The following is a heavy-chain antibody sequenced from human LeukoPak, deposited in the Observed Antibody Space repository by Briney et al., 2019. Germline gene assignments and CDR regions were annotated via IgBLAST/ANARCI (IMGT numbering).Heavy chain of an antibody. D-gene: IGHD3-22*01. CDR3: ARDNYDSSGYYCSAPGGP. J-gene: IGHJ5*02. Sequence: GGSLRLSCAASGFTFSDYAIHWVRQAPGKGLEYVSVISGNGGTTYYANSVKGRFTISRDNAKNSLYLQMNSLRDEDTAVYYCARDNYDSSGYYCSAPGGPWGQGTLVTVSS. CDR1: GFTFSDYA. V-gene: IGHV3-64*04. CDR2: ISGNGGTT.